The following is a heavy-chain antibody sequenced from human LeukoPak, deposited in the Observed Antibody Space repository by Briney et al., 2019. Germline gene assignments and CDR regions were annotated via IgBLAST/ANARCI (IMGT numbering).Heavy chain of an antibody. CDR1: GFTFSNYW. CDR2: INSDGSST. J-gene: IGHJ4*02. D-gene: IGHD3-22*01. Sequence: QPGGSLRLSCAASGFTFSNYWMHWVRQAPGKGLVWVSRINSDGSSTSYADSVKGQFTISRDNAKNTLYLQMSSLRAEDTAVYYCARRHYYDRNAYYLFDYWGQGTLVTVSS. V-gene: IGHV3-74*01. CDR3: ARRHYYDRNAYYLFDY.